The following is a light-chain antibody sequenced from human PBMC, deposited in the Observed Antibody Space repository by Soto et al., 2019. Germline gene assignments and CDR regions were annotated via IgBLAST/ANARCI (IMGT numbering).Light chain of an antibody. CDR2: AGS. V-gene: IGKV1-39*01. J-gene: IGKJ5*01. Sequence: DTPMTQSPSRLCASVGDRVTLTCRASQSIMSWLAWYQQKPGKAPTRLIYAGSSLQSGVLSRFSGSRSGTDFTLTISSLQPEDFATYYCQQGFRTPTTFGQGTRLEIK. CDR1: QSIMSW. CDR3: QQGFRTPTT.